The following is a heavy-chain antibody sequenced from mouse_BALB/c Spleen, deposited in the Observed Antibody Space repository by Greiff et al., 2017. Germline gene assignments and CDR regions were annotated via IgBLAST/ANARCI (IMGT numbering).Heavy chain of an antibody. Sequence: EVKLMESGGGLVQPGGSLKLSCAASGFTFSSYTMSWVRQTPEKRLEWVAYISNGGGSTYYPDTVKGRFTISRDNAKNTLYLQMSSLKSEDTAMYYCASSQLGGFADWGQGTLVTVSA. D-gene: IGHD4-1*02. J-gene: IGHJ3*01. CDR1: GFTFSSYT. CDR2: ISNGGGST. V-gene: IGHV5-12-2*01. CDR3: ASSQLGGFAD.